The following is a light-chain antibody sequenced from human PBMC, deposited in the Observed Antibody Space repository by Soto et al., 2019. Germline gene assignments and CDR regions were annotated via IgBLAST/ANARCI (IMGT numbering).Light chain of an antibody. V-gene: IGLV2-11*01. CDR1: SSDVGGYGY. J-gene: IGLJ1*01. Sequence: QSALTKPRSVSASRGQSVTISCTGTSSDVGGYGYVSWYQQHPGKAPKLMIFDVSKRPSGVPDRFSASKPGNTASLTISGLQAESEADYYCCSYAGRYNSVFGIATKVTV. CDR2: DVS. CDR3: CSYAGRYNSV.